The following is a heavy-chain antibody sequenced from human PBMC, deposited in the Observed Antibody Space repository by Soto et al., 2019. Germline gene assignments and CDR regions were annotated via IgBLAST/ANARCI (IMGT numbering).Heavy chain of an antibody. CDR1: GYTFTSYY. J-gene: IGHJ3*02. CDR3: AREDNWGAFDI. D-gene: IGHD7-27*01. Sequence: ASVKVSCKASGYTFTSYYMHWVRQAPGQGLEWMGIINPSGGSTSYAQKFQGRVTMTRDTSTSTVYMELSSLRAEDTAGYYCAREDNWGAFDIWGQGTMVTVSS. CDR2: INPSGGST. V-gene: IGHV1-46*03.